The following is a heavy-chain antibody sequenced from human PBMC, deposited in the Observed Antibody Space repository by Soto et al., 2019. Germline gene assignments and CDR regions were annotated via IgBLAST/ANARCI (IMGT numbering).Heavy chain of an antibody. J-gene: IGHJ3*02. CDR2: IYYSGST. CDR3: AREQMTTVTTSAFDI. D-gene: IGHD4-17*01. V-gene: IGHV4-31*03. Sequence: QVQLQESGPGLVKPSQTLSLTCTVSGGSISSGGYYWSWIRQHPGKGLEWIGYIYYSGSTYYNPALKSRITISVNTSNDQFPHKLSSVTAADTAVYYCAREQMTTVTTSAFDIWGQGTMVTVSS. CDR1: GGSISSGGYY.